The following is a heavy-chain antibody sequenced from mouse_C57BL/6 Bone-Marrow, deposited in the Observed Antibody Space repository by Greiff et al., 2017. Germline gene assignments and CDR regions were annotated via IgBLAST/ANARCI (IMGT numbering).Heavy chain of an antibody. J-gene: IGHJ4*01. CDR3: ARWGNYEDAMDY. V-gene: IGHV5-2*01. CDR1: EYEFPSHD. Sequence: EVKLMESGGGLVQPGESLKLSCESNEYEFPSHDMSWVRKTPEKRLELVAAINSDGGSTYYPDTMERRFIISRDNTKKTLYLQMSSLRSEDTALYYCARWGNYEDAMDYWGQGTSVTVSS. CDR2: INSDGGST. D-gene: IGHD2-1*01.